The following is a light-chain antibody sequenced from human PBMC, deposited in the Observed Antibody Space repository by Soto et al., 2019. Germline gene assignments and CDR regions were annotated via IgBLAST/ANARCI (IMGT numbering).Light chain of an antibody. CDR1: QSISSW. Sequence: DIQMTQSPSTLSASVGDRVTITCRASQSISSWLAWYQQKPGKAPKLLIYDASSLESGVPSRFSGSVSGTEFTLTISSLQPDDFATYYCQQYNSYRFGPGTKVDIK. V-gene: IGKV1-5*01. J-gene: IGKJ3*01. CDR2: DAS. CDR3: QQYNSYR.